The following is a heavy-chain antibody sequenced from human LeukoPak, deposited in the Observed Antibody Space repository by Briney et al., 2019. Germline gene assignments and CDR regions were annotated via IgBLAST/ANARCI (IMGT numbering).Heavy chain of an antibody. CDR2: IIPIFGTA. V-gene: IGHV1-69*05. CDR1: GGTFSSYA. J-gene: IGHJ5*02. Sequence: GASVKVSCKASGGTFSSYAISWVRQAPGQGLEWMGGIIPIFGTANYAQKFQGRVTITTDESTSTAYMELSSLRSEDTAVYYCARVGIVSMVRGVTTNWFDPWGQGTLVTVSS. CDR3: ARVGIVSMVRGVTTNWFDP. D-gene: IGHD3-10*01.